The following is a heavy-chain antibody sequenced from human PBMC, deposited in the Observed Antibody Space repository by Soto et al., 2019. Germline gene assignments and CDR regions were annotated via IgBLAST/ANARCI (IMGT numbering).Heavy chain of an antibody. CDR3: ARLMEQQLVLGWFDP. D-gene: IGHD6-13*01. Sequence: KFQGRVTITRDTSASTAYMELSSLRSEDTAVYYCARLMEQQLVLGWFDPWGQGTLVTLSS. V-gene: IGHV1-3*01. J-gene: IGHJ5*02.